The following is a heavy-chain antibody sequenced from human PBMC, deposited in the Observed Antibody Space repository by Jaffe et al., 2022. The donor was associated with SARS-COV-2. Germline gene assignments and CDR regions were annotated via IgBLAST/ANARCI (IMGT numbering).Heavy chain of an antibody. Sequence: EVQLVQSGADVKKPGESLRISCKGSGYSFSNYWIAWVRQMPGKGLEWMGRIDPSDSYSDYSSVFEGHVTISVDRSMNTVYLQWSNLKASDSAIYYCARQPPDYGDYSYYFDWWGQGTLITVSS. CDR1: GYSFSNYW. CDR3: ARQPPDYGDYSYYFDW. CDR2: IDPSDSYS. D-gene: IGHD4-17*01. J-gene: IGHJ4*02. V-gene: IGHV5-10-1*03.